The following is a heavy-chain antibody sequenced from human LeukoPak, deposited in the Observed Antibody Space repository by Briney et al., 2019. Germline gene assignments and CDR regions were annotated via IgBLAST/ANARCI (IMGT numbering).Heavy chain of an antibody. D-gene: IGHD3-10*01. CDR3: AKLMVGGLTKSPFDS. CDR2: IHWTGGIV. CDR1: GSTFGDYS. J-gene: IGHJ4*02. V-gene: IGHV3-9*01. Sequence: GRPLRLSCAGSGSTFGDYSMHWVRQAPGKGLEWISGIHWTGGIVAYAASVKGRFTISRDNAKNSLYLEMNSLKPEDTALYYCAKLMVGGLTKSPFDSWGQGTLVTVSS.